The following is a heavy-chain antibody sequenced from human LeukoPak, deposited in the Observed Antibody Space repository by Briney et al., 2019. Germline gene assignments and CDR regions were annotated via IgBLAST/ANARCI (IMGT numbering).Heavy chain of an antibody. CDR1: GYTFTGYY. CDR2: INPNSGGT. D-gene: IGHD3-22*01. J-gene: IGHJ5*02. Sequence: ASVKVSCKASGYTFTGYYIHWVRQAPGQGLEWMGRINPNSGGTNYAQKFQGRVTMTRDTSISTAYMELSRLRSDDTAVYYCARGTMIVVVRDWFDPWGQGTLVTVSS. V-gene: IGHV1-2*06. CDR3: ARGTMIVVVRDWFDP.